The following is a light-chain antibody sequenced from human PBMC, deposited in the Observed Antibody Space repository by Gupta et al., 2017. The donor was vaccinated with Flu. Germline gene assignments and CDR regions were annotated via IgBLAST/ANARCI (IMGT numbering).Light chain of an antibody. J-gene: IGLJ3*02. V-gene: IGLV2-23*01. CDR3: CSYAGSSTWV. CDR2: EGS. Sequence: ALAQPGFVFGSPGQSITLPCPGTSSDVGSYNLVSWYPQHPGKAPKLMIYEGSTRPSGVSIRFSGSKSGNTASLTISGLQAEDEADYYCCSYAGSSTWVFGGGTKLTVL. CDR1: SSDVGSYNL.